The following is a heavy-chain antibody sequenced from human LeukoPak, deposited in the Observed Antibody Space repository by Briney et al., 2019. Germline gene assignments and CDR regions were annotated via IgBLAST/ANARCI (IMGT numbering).Heavy chain of an antibody. D-gene: IGHD3-22*01. CDR3: ARQSYDRHHFDY. CDR1: GGSISSGGYY. V-gene: IGHV4-31*03. J-gene: IGHJ4*02. Sequence: PSETLSLACTVSGGSISSGGYYWSWIRRHPGKGLEWIGYIHYSGSTYYNPSLKSRVTISVDTSKNQFSLKLSSVTAADTAVYYCARQSYDRHHFDYWGQGTLVTVSS. CDR2: IHYSGST.